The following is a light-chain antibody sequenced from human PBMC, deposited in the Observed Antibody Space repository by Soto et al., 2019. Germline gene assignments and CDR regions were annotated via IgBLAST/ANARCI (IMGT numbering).Light chain of an antibody. V-gene: IGKV3-15*01. CDR2: GAS. Sequence: EIVLTQSPGTLSLSPGKRVTLSCRASQSISSNLAWYQQKPGQAPRLLIYGASTRATGIPARFSGSGSGTEFTLTISSLQSEDFAVYYCQQYNNWPRTFGQGTKVEIK. CDR1: QSISSN. J-gene: IGKJ1*01. CDR3: QQYNNWPRT.